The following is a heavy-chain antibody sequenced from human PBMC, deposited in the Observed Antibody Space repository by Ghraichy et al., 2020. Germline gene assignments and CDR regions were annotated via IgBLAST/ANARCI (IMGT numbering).Heavy chain of an antibody. Sequence: GGSLRLSCSASGFTLNSYTMLWVRQAPGKGLEYVSVISSNGGSTYYADSVKGRFTISRDNSKNTLFLQMSGLRAEDTAVYSCGKCSCSGASCCHLVYWGQGTLVTVSS. J-gene: IGHJ4*02. D-gene: IGHD2-15*01. CDR2: ISSNGGST. CDR3: GKCSCSGASCCHLVY. CDR1: GFTLNSYT. V-gene: IGHV3-64D*06.